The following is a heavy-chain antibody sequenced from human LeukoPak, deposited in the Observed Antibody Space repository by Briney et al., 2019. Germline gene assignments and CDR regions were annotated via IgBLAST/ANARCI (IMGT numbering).Heavy chain of an antibody. D-gene: IGHD3-9*01. CDR1: GYTFTSYY. Sequence: ASVKVSCKTSGYTFTSYYTHWVRQAPGQGLEWMGIINPSGGSTGYAQKFQGRVTVTRDLSTSTVYMELSSLRSEDTAVYYCARDLDFDWLPQLDYWGQGTLVTVSS. V-gene: IGHV1-46*01. CDR2: INPSGGST. CDR3: ARDLDFDWLPQLDY. J-gene: IGHJ4*02.